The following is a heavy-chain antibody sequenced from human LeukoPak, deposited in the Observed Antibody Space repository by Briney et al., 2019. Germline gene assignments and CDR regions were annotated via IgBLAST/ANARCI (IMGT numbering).Heavy chain of an antibody. J-gene: IGHJ5*02. CDR1: GFTFSSYW. CDR3: ARDTVFRQNWFDP. D-gene: IGHD4-11*01. CDR2: IKQDGSEK. Sequence: GGSLRLSCAASGFTFSSYWMSWVRQAPGKGLEWVANIKQDGSEKYYVDSVKGRFTISRDNAKNLLYLQMNSLRAEDTAVYYCARDTVFRQNWFDPWGQGTLVTVSS. V-gene: IGHV3-7*01.